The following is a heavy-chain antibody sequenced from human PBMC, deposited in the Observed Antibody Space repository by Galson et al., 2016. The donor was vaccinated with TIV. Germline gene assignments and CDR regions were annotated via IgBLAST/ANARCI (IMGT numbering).Heavy chain of an antibody. Sequence: SVKVSCKASGYPFTAYYIHWVRQAPGQGPEWMGWINPNGDDTNYAQRFQGRVSMTRDTSISTAYMELSRLRSDDTAVFFCARGFNYGFDFYYGMDAWGQGTTVTVSS. CDR2: INPNGDDT. CDR3: ARGFNYGFDFYYGMDA. J-gene: IGHJ6*02. D-gene: IGHD5-18*01. V-gene: IGHV1-2*02. CDR1: GYPFTAYY.